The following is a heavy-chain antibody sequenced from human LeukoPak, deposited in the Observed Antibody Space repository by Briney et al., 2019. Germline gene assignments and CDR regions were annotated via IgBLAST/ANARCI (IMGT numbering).Heavy chain of an antibody. D-gene: IGHD6-13*01. Sequence: GGSLRLSCAVSGFTVSTNYMSWVRQAPGKGLEWVSAISGSGGSTYYADSVKGRFTISRDNSKNTLYLQMNSLRAEDTAVYYCAKSGAAAAGFPYDYWGQGTLVTVSS. J-gene: IGHJ4*02. CDR2: ISGSGGST. CDR1: GFTVSTNY. CDR3: AKSGAAAAGFPYDY. V-gene: IGHV3-23*01.